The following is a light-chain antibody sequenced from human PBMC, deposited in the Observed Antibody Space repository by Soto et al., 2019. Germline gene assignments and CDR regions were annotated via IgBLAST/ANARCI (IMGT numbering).Light chain of an antibody. CDR3: CSYAGSTTYV. CDR2: DVS. J-gene: IGLJ1*01. CDR1: SSDVGSYDL. V-gene: IGLV2-23*02. Sequence: QSALTQPASVSGSPRQSITISCTGTSSDVGSYDLVSWYQQHPGEAPKLIIYDVSKRPSGVSSRFSGSKSGNTASLTISGLQAEDEADYYCCSYAGSTTYVFGTGTKLTVL.